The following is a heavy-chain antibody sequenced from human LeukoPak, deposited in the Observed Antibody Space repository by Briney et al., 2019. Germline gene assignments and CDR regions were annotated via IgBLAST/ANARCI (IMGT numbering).Heavy chain of an antibody. J-gene: IGHJ5*02. D-gene: IGHD2-15*01. CDR1: GGSISSYY. CDR3: ARELLGPPDNWFDP. CDR2: IYTSGST. Sequence: SETLSLTCTVSGGSISSYYWSWIRQPAGKGLEWIGRIYTSGSTNYNPSLKSRVTISVDTSKNQFSLKLSSVTAADTAVYYCARELLGPPDNWFDPWGQGTLATVSS. V-gene: IGHV4-4*07.